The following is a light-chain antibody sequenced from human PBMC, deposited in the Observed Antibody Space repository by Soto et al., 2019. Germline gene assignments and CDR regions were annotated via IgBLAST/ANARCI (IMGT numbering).Light chain of an antibody. V-gene: IGLV2-23*01. J-gene: IGLJ2*01. CDR2: EGT. CDR3: SSYAGSGTHVV. CDR1: TSDVGSYNL. Sequence: QSVLTQPASVSWSPGQSITISCTGTTSDVGSYNLVSWYQQHPGKVPQLMIYEGTKRPSGVSNRFSGSQSGNTASLTISGLQAEDEADYYCSSYAGSGTHVVFGGGTKLTVL.